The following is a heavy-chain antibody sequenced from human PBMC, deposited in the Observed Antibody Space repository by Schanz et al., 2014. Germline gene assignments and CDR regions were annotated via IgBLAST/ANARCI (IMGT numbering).Heavy chain of an antibody. J-gene: IGHJ4*02. CDR3: AKTLFPGGTQTFGN. D-gene: IGHD2-8*02. CDR1: RFSFGNYG. V-gene: IGHV3-23*01. CDR2: FDAHDGRA. Sequence: EVQLLESGGGLVQPGGSLRLSCEASRFSFGNYGMSWVRQAPGKGLEWVSGFDAHDGRAYYADSAKGRFTISRDNSKSTLYVEMNSLRVEDTAVYYCAKTLFPGGTQTFGNWGRGTLXTVSS.